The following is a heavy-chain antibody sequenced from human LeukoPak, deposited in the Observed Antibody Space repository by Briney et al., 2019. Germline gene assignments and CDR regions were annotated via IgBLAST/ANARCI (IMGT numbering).Heavy chain of an antibody. CDR3: ARAYGIVGATRYFDY. D-gene: IGHD1-26*01. CDR1: GGSFSGYY. Sequence: SETLSLTCAVYGGSFSGYYWSWIRQPPGKGLEWIGEINHSGSTNYNPSLKSRVTISVDTSKNQFSLKLSSVTAADTAVYYCARAYGIVGATRYFDYWGQGTLVTVSS. CDR2: INHSGST. V-gene: IGHV4-34*01. J-gene: IGHJ4*02.